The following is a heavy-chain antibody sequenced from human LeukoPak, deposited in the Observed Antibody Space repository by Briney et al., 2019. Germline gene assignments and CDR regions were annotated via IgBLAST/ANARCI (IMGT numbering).Heavy chain of an antibody. J-gene: IGHJ4*02. Sequence: PGRSLRLSCAASGFTFSSYGMHWVRQAPGKGLEWVAVISYDGNNRYSADSVKGRFTISRDDSKNTLYLQMNSLRAEDTAVYYCARGSGNYYNVKEYWGQGTLVTVSS. V-gene: IGHV3-30*03. D-gene: IGHD3-10*01. CDR3: ARGSGNYYNVKEY. CDR1: GFTFSSYG. CDR2: ISYDGNNR.